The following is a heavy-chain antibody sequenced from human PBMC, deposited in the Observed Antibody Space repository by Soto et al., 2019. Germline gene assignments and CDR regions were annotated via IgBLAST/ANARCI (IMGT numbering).Heavy chain of an antibody. CDR1: GDSISSYY. Sequence: QVQLQESGPGLVKPSETLSLTCAVSGDSISSYYCMWIRQPPGKGLESIGYLYYGRSANYNPSLRSRVTLSVDTSTNQCSLTLSSMTAAAAAVYYCALRSMAVVPEYWGQGTLVTVSS. J-gene: IGHJ4*02. D-gene: IGHD3-22*01. V-gene: IGHV4-59*01. CDR2: LYYGRSA. CDR3: ALRSMAVVPEY.